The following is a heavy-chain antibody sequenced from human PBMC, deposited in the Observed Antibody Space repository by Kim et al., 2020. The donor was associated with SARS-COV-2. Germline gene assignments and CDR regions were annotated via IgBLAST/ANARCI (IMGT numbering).Heavy chain of an antibody. CDR2: IRSKANSYAT. J-gene: IGHJ4*02. D-gene: IGHD3-10*01. V-gene: IGHV3-73*01. CDR3: TTGDVVRGVIIYS. Sequence: GGSLRLSCAASGFTFSGSAMHWVRQASGKGLEWVGRIRSKANSYATAYTASVKGRFTISRDDSKNTAYLQMNSLKTEDTAVYYCTTGDVVRGVIIYSWGQGTLVTVSS. CDR1: GFTFSGSA.